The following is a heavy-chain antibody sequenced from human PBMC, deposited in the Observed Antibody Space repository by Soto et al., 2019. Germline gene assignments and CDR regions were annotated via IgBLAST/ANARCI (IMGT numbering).Heavy chain of an antibody. Sequence: PGGSLRLSCAASGFTFSSYGMHWVRQAPGKGLEWVAVIWYDGSNKYYADSVKGRFTISRDNSKNTLYLQMNSLRAEDTAVYYCARVQLAHLTLDYWGQGTLVTVSS. D-gene: IGHD6-6*01. V-gene: IGHV3-33*01. J-gene: IGHJ4*02. CDR2: IWYDGSNK. CDR1: GFTFSSYG. CDR3: ARVQLAHLTLDY.